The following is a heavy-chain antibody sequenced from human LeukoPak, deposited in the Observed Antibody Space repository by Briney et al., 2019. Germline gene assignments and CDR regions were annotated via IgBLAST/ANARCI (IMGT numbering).Heavy chain of an antibody. CDR3: ARDQDSSSWHCYYYGMDV. Sequence: EASVKVSCKASGYTFTSYGISWVRQAPGQGLEWMGWISAYNGNTNYAQKLQGRVTMTTDTSTSTAYMELRSLRSDDTAVYYCARDQDSSSWHCYYYGMDVWGQGTTVTVSS. J-gene: IGHJ6*02. V-gene: IGHV1-18*01. D-gene: IGHD6-13*01. CDR1: GYTFTSYG. CDR2: ISAYNGNT.